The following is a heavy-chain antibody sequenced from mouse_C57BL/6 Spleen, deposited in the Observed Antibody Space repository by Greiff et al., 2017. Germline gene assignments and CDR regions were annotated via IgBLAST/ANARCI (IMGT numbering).Heavy chain of an antibody. CDR3: ARCDGYYGGWFAY. D-gene: IGHD2-3*01. Sequence: EVQRVESGPGMVKPSQSLSLTCTVTGYSITSGYDWHWIRHFPGNKLEWMGYISYSGSTNYNPSLKSRISITHDTSKNHFFLKLNSVTTEDTATYYCARCDGYYGGWFAYWGQGTLVTVSA. CDR1: GYSITSGYD. CDR2: ISYSGST. J-gene: IGHJ3*01. V-gene: IGHV3-1*01.